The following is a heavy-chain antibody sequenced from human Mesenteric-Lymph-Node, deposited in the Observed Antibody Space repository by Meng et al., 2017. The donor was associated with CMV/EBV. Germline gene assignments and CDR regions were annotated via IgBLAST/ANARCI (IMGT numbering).Heavy chain of an antibody. D-gene: IGHD5-24*01. J-gene: IGHJ6*02. Sequence: LSLTCAASGFTFSSYAMSWVRQAPGKGLEWVSVVYSGGNTYYADSVKGRLIISRDNSKNMLHLQMNTLRAEDTAVYYCARDGDRSGLDVWGQGTTVTVSS. V-gene: IGHV3-66*02. CDR1: GFTFSSYA. CDR2: VYSGGNT. CDR3: ARDGDRSGLDV.